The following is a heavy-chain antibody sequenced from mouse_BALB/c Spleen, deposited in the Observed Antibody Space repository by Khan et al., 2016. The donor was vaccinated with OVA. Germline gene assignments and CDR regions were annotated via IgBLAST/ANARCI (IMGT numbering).Heavy chain of an antibody. CDR1: GFSLSRYN. CDR2: IWGGGGT. J-gene: IGHJ4*01. CDR3: AGAYYRYDGYYAMDY. D-gene: IGHD2-14*01. V-gene: IGHV2-6-4*01. Sequence: QVQLKESGPGLVAPSQSLSSTCTVSGFSLSRYNIHWVRQPPGKGLEWLGVIWGGGGTDYNSTLKSRLSISKDNSKSQVFLKMNSLQTDDTAMYYCAGAYYRYDGYYAMDYWGQGTSVTVSS.